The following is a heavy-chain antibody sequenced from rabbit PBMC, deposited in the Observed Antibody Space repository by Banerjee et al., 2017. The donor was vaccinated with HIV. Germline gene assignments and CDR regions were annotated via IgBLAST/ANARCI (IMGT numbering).Heavy chain of an antibody. CDR3: ARVSYAAYAGYHL. CDR2: IRGGSSGAT. V-gene: IGHV1S40*01. Sequence: QSLEESGGDLVKPGASLTLTCSASGFSFSNIYYMCWVRQAPGKGLEWVACIRGGSSGATYYASWAKGRFTISKTSSTTVTLQMTSLTASDTATYFCARVSYAAYAGYHLWGPGTWSPS. J-gene: IGHJ4*01. CDR1: GFSFSNIYY. D-gene: IGHD4-2*01.